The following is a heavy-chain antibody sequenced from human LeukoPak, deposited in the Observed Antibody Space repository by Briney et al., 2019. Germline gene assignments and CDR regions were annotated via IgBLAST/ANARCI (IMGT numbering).Heavy chain of an antibody. D-gene: IGHD2-2*02. CDR3: ARSISIVVVPAAIDYFDY. CDR1: GYTFTRYG. CDR2: ISAYNGNT. J-gene: IGHJ4*02. V-gene: IGHV1-18*01. Sequence: GASVKVSCKASGYTFTRYGISWVRQAPGQGLEWMGWISAYNGNTNYAQKLQGRVTMTTDTSTSTAYMELRSLRSDDTAVYYCARSISIVVVPAAIDYFDYWGQGTLVTVSS.